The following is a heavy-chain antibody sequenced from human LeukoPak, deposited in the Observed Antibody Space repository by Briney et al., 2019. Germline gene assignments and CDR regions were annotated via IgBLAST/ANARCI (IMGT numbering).Heavy chain of an antibody. J-gene: IGHJ6*03. V-gene: IGHV1-46*01. CDR2: INPSGGST. CDR1: GYTFTSYY. D-gene: IGHD6-13*01. Sequence: ASVKVSCKASGYTFTSYYMHWVRQAPGQGLEWMGIINPSGGSTSYAQKFQGRVTITRNTSIITAYMELSSLRSEDTAVYYCARGGVAAAGTWFYYYYYMDVWGKGTTVTVSS. CDR3: ARGGVAAAGTWFYYYYYMDV.